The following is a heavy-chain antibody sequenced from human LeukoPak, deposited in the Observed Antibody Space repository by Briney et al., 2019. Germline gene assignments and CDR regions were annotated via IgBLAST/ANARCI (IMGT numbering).Heavy chain of an antibody. CDR3: ARGDMTTVTYFYY. Sequence: GGSLRLSCAAPGFTFSSYDMHWVRQAPGKGLEWVSAICTAGETYYPGSVKGRFTHYRENAKNSLYLQMNSLGAGDTAVYYCARGDMTTVTYFYYGGQGTLVTVS. D-gene: IGHD4-17*01. J-gene: IGHJ4*02. V-gene: IGHV3-13*01. CDR1: GFTFSSYD. CDR2: ICTAGET.